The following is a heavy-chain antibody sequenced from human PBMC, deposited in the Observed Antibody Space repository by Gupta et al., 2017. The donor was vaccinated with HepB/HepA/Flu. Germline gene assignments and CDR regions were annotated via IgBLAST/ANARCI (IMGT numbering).Heavy chain of an antibody. Sequence: SYWMSWVRRAPGKGLEWVANIKNDGSGTFYVDSVKGRFTISRDNAKNSLSLQVNSLRAEDKAVYYCARELGGGWFDPWGKGTLVTVSS. CDR1: SYW. V-gene: IGHV3-7*01. CDR2: IKNDGSGT. J-gene: IGHJ5*02. D-gene: IGHD3-16*01. CDR3: ARELGGGWFDP.